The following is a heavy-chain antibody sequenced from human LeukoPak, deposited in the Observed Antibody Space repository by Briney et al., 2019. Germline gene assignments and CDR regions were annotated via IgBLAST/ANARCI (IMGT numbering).Heavy chain of an antibody. CDR2: IVVGSGKT. CDR3: AADPYSSGPNHYYFDY. CDR1: GFTFTSSA. D-gene: IGHD6-19*01. J-gene: IGHJ4*02. V-gene: IGHV1-58*01. Sequence: GASVNVSCKASGFTFTSSAVQWVRQARGQRLEWIGWIVVGSGKTNYEQKFQERVSITRDMYTSTAYMELSSLRSEDTAVYYCAADPYSSGPNHYYFDYWGQGTLVTVSS.